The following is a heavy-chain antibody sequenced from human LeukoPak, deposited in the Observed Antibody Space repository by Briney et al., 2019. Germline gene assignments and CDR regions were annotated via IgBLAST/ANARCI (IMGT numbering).Heavy chain of an antibody. J-gene: IGHJ3*01. V-gene: IGHV3-64*01. Sequence: GGSLRLSCAASGFRFGMYAIHWVRQAPGKGLEYLSAICSNERNTYYANSMEDRFIVSRDNSKNMVYLKMGSVRDDDTAVYLGAREGCFVVLCGSHRDPFDSWGQGTMVTVSS. D-gene: IGHD3-9*01. CDR2: ICSNERNT. CDR1: GFRFGMYA. CDR3: AREGCFVVLCGSHRDPFDS.